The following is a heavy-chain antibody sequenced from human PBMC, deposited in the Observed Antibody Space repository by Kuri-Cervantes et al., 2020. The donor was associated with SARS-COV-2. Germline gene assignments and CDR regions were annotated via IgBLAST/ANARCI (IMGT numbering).Heavy chain of an antibody. CDR3: AGSGSLDY. V-gene: IGHV3-21*01. CDR2: ISSSSSYI. J-gene: IGHJ4*02. CDR1: GFTFSSYS. D-gene: IGHD1-26*01. Sequence: GESLKISCAASGFTFSSYSMNWVRQAPGKGLEWVSSISSSSSYIYYADSVKGRFTISRDNARNSLYLQMNSLTDDDAAVYYCAGSGSLDYWGQGTLVTVSS.